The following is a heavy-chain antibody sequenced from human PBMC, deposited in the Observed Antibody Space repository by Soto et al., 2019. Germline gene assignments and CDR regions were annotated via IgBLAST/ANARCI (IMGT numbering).Heavy chain of an antibody. D-gene: IGHD3-10*01. CDR2: ISGSGGST. V-gene: IGHV3-23*01. CDR1: GFTFSSYA. CDR3: AKEVASSLVWFGEDDNWFDP. J-gene: IGHJ5*02. Sequence: TGGSLRLSCAASGFTFSSYAMSWVRQAPGKGLEWVSAISGSGGSTYYADSVKGRFTISRDNSKNTLYLQMNSLRAEDTAVYYCAKEVASSLVWFGEDDNWFDPWGQGTLVTVSS.